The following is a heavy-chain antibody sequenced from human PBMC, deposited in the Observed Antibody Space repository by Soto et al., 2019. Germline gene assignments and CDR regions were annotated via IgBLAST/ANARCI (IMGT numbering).Heavy chain of an antibody. Sequence: EVQLLESGGGLVQPGRSLRLSCAASRFTFSSYAMTWVRQAPGKGLEWVSSISKNGIDTFYADSVKGQFTISRDNSKNTLYLHITSLRADDTAIYYCAKPKGGQWACCGDFDIWGQGTKVTVSS. CDR1: RFTFSSYA. D-gene: IGHD6-19*01. J-gene: IGHJ3*02. CDR3: AKPKGGQWACCGDFDI. V-gene: IGHV3-23*01. CDR2: ISKNGIDT.